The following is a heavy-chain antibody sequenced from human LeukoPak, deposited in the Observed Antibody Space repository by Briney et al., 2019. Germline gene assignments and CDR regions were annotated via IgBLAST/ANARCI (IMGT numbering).Heavy chain of an antibody. D-gene: IGHD6-13*01. Sequence: GGSLRPSCAVSGFTFSDYYMSWIRQAPGKGLEWVSFISSGGSTISHADSVKGRFTISRDNAENSLYLQMNSLRAENTAVYYCARRATAGSCFDYWGQGTLVTVSS. CDR3: ARRATAGSCFDY. CDR2: ISSGGSTI. V-gene: IGHV3-11*01. CDR1: GFTFSDYY. J-gene: IGHJ4*02.